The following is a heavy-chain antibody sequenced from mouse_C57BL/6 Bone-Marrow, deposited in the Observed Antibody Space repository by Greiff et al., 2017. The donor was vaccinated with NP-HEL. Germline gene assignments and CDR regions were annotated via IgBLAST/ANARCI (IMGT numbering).Heavy chain of an antibody. V-gene: IGHV3-6*01. J-gene: IGHJ2*01. CDR3: ARTITTVVDYFDY. CDR1: GYSITSGYY. D-gene: IGHD1-1*01. Sequence: ESGPGLVKPSQSLSLTCSVTGYSITSGYYWNWIRQFPGNKLEWMGYISYDGSNNYNPSLKNRITFTRDTSKNQFFLKLNSVTTEDTATYSCARTITTVVDYFDYWGQGTTLTVSS. CDR2: ISYDGSN.